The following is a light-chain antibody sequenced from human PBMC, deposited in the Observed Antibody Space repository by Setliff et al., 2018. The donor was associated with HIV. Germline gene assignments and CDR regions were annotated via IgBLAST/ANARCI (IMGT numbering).Light chain of an antibody. CDR1: SSNIGTNT. J-gene: IGLJ1*01. V-gene: IGLV1-44*01. CDR2: SDN. Sequence: QSVLTQTPSASGTPGQGVTISCSGGSSNIGTNTVNWYQQLPGTAPKLLMYSDNQRPSGVPDRFSGSKSGTSASLAISGLQSEDEADYYCAAWDDSLSVFVFGTGTKVTVL. CDR3: AAWDDSLSVFV.